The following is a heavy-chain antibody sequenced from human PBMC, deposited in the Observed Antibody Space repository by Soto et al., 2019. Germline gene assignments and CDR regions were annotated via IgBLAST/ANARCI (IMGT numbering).Heavy chain of an antibody. CDR2: ISYDGSNK. V-gene: IGHV3-30*18. D-gene: IGHD3-22*01. Sequence: GGSLRLSCAASGFTFSSYGMHWVRQAPGKGLEWVAVISYDGSNKYYADSVKGRFTISRDNSKNTLYLQMNSLRAEDTAVYYCAKVGRGDYSEYYCDYWGQGTMGTVSA. J-gene: IGHJ4*02. CDR1: GFTFSSYG. CDR3: AKVGRGDYSEYYCDY.